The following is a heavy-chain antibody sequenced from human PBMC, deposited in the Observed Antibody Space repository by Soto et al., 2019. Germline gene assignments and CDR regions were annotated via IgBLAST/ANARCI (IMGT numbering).Heavy chain of an antibody. V-gene: IGHV3-48*01. CDR2: ISGSSSII. D-gene: IGHD5-12*01. J-gene: IGHJ4*02. CDR3: AIDREGDGYTFDY. Sequence: APGKGLEWLSYISGSSSIIHYADSVNGRFTISRDNAKNSLNLQMNSLRAEDTAVYYCAIDREGDGYTFDYWGQGTLVTVSS.